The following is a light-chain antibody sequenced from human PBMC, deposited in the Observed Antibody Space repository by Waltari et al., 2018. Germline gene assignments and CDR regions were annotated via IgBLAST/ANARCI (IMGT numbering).Light chain of an antibody. Sequence: QSALTQPPSASGSPGQSVTISCTGTSSAVGGYNYVPWYQQHPGKAPKLMIYEVSKRPSGVPDRFSGSKSGNTASLTVSGLQAEDEADYYCSSYAGSNRVVFGGGTKLTVL. CDR1: SSAVGGYNY. V-gene: IGLV2-8*01. CDR2: EVS. J-gene: IGLJ2*01. CDR3: SSYAGSNRVV.